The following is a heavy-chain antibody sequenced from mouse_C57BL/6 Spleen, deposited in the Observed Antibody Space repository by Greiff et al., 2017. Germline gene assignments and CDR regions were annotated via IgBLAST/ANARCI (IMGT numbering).Heavy chain of an antibody. D-gene: IGHD4-1*01. V-gene: IGHV1-61*01. CDR3: AREDRTGTVFAY. CDR2: IHPSDSET. J-gene: IGHJ3*01. CDR1: GYTLTSYW. Sequence: QVPLQQSGAELVRPGSSVKLSCKASGYTLTSYWMDWVKQRPGQGLEWIGNIHPSDSETHYNQTFKDKATLTVDKSSSTAYMQLSSQTSEDSAVYCCAREDRTGTVFAYWGQGTLVTVSA.